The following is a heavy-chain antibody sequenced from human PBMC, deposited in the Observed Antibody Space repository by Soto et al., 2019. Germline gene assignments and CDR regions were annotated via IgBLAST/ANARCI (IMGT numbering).Heavy chain of an antibody. CDR1: GDSFSGYF. Sequence: SETLSLTCAVHGDSFSGYFWTWIRQPPGKGVKWIAEINEGGPANCTPSHKSRVSIAVDSPKRHFSLTLSSVTAADTAMYYCAPGADAMLSPNFDYWSQGSLVIVSS. D-gene: IGHD2-8*01. CDR3: APGADAMLSPNFDY. J-gene: IGHJ4*02. CDR2: INEGGPA. V-gene: IGHV4-34*01.